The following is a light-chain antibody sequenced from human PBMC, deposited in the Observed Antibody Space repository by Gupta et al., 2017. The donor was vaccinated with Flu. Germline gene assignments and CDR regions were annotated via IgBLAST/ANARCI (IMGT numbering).Light chain of an antibody. CDR2: DAS. CDR1: QGVSSY. CDR3: QQREA. V-gene: IGKV3D-11*01. J-gene: IGKJ5*01. Sequence: EIVLTQSPATLSLSPGERATLSCRASQGVSSYLAWYQQKPGQAPRLLIYDASNRATGIPARFSGSGPGTDFTLTISSLEPEDFAVYYCQQREAFGQGTRLEIK.